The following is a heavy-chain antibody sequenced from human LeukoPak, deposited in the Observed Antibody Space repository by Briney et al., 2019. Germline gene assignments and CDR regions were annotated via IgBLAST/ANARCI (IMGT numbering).Heavy chain of an antibody. J-gene: IGHJ3*02. D-gene: IGHD6-19*01. CDR3: ARGWYSSGWYGSFAFDI. CDR2: MNPNSGNT. Sequence: VASVTVSCKASGYTFTSYDINWVRQATGQGLEWMGWMNPNSGNTGYAQKFQGRVTMTRNTSISTAYMELSSLRSEDTAVYYCARGWYSSGWYGSFAFDIWGQGTVVTVSS. CDR1: GYTFTSYD. V-gene: IGHV1-8*01.